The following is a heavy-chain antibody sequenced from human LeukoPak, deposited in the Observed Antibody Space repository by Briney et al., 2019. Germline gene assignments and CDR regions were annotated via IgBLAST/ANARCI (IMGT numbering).Heavy chain of an antibody. Sequence: ASVNVSCKASGYTFTSYAMHWVRQAPGQRLEWMGWINAGNGNTKYSQKFQGRVTITRDTSASTAYMELSSLRSEDTAVYYCARGRDYGDSVWFDPWGQGTLVTVSS. D-gene: IGHD4-17*01. CDR1: GYTFTSYA. CDR3: ARGRDYGDSVWFDP. CDR2: INAGNGNT. J-gene: IGHJ5*02. V-gene: IGHV1-3*01.